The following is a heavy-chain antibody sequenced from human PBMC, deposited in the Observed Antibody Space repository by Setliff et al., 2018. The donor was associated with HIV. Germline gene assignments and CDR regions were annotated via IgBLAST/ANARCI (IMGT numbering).Heavy chain of an antibody. CDR2: IHHSGSS. CDR3: AREHDYSNYRRLDS. Sequence: LSLTCTVSGDSISSYYWSWIRQPPGKGLEWIGYIHHSGSSDYTPSLRSRVTMSVDTSKNQFSLKLTSVTAADTAVYYCAREHDYSNYRRLDSWGQGILVTVSS. D-gene: IGHD4-4*01. V-gene: IGHV4-4*08. J-gene: IGHJ4*02. CDR1: GDSISSYY.